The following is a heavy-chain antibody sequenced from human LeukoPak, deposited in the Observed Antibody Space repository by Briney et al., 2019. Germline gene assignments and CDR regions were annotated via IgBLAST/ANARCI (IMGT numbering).Heavy chain of an antibody. D-gene: IGHD3-3*01. J-gene: IGHJ4*02. CDR1: GFTFSNYN. CDR2: ISGSGGST. Sequence: PGGSLRLSCAASGFTFSNYNMNWVRQAPGKGLEWVSAISGSGGSTYYADSVKGRFTISRDNSKNTLYLQMNSLRAEDTAVYYCAKKAYYDFWSGYDYWGQGTLVTVSS. V-gene: IGHV3-23*01. CDR3: AKKAYYDFWSGYDY.